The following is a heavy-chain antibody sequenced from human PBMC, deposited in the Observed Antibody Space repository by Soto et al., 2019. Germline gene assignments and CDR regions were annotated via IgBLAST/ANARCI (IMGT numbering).Heavy chain of an antibody. V-gene: IGHV3-21*01. D-gene: IGHD3-16*01. Sequence: EVQLVESGGGLVNPGGSLRLSCVVSGFPFSTSNMNWVRQAPGKGLEWVSFISRSSTYIYYADSVKGRFTISRDDAENSLVLQMNSLRAEDTAWYYRGGGVLPISSTSWFDPWGQGTLVTVSS. CDR3: GGGVLPISSTSWFDP. CDR2: ISRSSTYI. CDR1: GFPFSTSN. J-gene: IGHJ5*02.